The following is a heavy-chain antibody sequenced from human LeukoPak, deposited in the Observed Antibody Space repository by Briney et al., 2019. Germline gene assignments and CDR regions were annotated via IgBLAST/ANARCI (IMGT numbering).Heavy chain of an antibody. CDR3: ARVQDGYYYDSSGYYGDY. CDR1: GGSFSGYY. Sequence: PSETLSLTCAVYGGSFSGYYWSWIRQPPGKGLEWIGEINHSGSTYYNPSLKSRVTISVDTSKNQFSLKLSSVTAADTAVYYCARVQDGYYYDSSGYYGDYWGQGTLVTVSS. CDR2: INHSGST. J-gene: IGHJ4*02. D-gene: IGHD3-22*01. V-gene: IGHV4-34*01.